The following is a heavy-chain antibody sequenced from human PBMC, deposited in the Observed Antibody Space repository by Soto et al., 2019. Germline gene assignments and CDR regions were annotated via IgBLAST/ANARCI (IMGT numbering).Heavy chain of an antibody. D-gene: IGHD3-22*01. CDR3: AKEYDSSGYYPDY. CDR1: GYSFTSYS. V-gene: IGHV1-3*01. J-gene: IGHJ4*02. CDR2: INAGSGYT. Sequence: GASVKVSCKASGYSFTSYSMHWVRQAPGQRLEWLGWINAGSGYTAYSQRFQGRVTLTRDTSATTAYMELSSLRAEDTALYYCAKEYDSSGYYPDYWGQGTLVTVSS.